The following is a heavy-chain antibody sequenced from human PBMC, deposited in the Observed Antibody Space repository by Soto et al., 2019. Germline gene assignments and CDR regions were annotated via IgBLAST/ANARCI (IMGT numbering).Heavy chain of an antibody. CDR2: INEDASNT. CDR3: ARGLLLDY. D-gene: IGHD2-15*01. Sequence: EVQLVESGGGLVQPGGSLRLSCATSGFTFSNYWMHLVRQAPGKGPVWVSRINEDASNTNYADSVKGRFTISRDNAKNTLYPQMTSLRAEDTAVYYCARGLLLDYWGQGTRVPVSS. V-gene: IGHV3-74*01. CDR1: GFTFSNYW. J-gene: IGHJ4*02.